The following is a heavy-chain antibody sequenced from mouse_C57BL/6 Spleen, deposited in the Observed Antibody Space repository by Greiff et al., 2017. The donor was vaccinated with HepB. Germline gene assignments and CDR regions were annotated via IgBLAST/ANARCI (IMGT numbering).Heavy chain of an antibody. CDR3: ARTLDSSGYWAAFDY. J-gene: IGHJ2*01. V-gene: IGHV1-50*01. CDR1: GYTFTSYW. CDR2: IDPSDSYT. D-gene: IGHD3-2*02. Sequence: QVQLQQPGAELVKPGASVKLSCKASGYTFTSYWMQWVKQRPGQGLEWIGEIDPSDSYTNYNQKFKGKATLTVDTSSSTAYMQLSSLTSEDSAVYYCARTLDSSGYWAAFDYWGQGTTLTVSS.